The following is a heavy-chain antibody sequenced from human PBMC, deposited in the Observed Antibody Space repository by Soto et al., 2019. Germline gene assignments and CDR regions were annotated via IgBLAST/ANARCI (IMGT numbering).Heavy chain of an antibody. CDR1: GGSISSYY. CDR2: IYYSGST. V-gene: IGHV4-59*01. Sequence: XETLSLTCTVSGGSISSYYWSWIRQPPGKGLEWIGYIYYSGSTNYNPSLKSRVTISVDTSKNQFSLKLSSVTAADTAVYYCARDMVVVPAALYYMDVWGKGNTVPVCS. CDR3: ARDMVVVPAALYYMDV. J-gene: IGHJ6*03. D-gene: IGHD2-2*01.